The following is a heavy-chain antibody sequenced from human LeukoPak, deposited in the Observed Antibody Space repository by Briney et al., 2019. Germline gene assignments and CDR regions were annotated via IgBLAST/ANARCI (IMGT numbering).Heavy chain of an antibody. J-gene: IGHJ3*02. CDR2: IYSGGST. V-gene: IGHV3-53*01. CDR1: GFTVSSNY. Sequence: PGGSLRLSCAAYGFTVSSNYMSWVRQAPGKGQEWVSVIYSGGSTYYADSVKGRFTISRDNSKNTLYLQMNSLRAEDTAVYYCASTWLDAFDIWGQGTMVTVSS. D-gene: IGHD5-12*01. CDR3: ASTWLDAFDI.